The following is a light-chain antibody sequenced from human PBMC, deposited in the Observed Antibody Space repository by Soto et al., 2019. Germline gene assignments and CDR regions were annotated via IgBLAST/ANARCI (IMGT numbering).Light chain of an antibody. Sequence: EVGLTQSPGTVSLSPGERATLSCRASQSLSSSFLAWYQQKPGQAPSLLIYGAFDRATGIPDRSSGSGSGTDFTLTISRLEPEDFAVYYCQQYDYWPRTFGQGTKVDIK. CDR3: QQYDYWPRT. CDR1: QSLSSSF. CDR2: GAF. J-gene: IGKJ1*01. V-gene: IGKV3-20*01.